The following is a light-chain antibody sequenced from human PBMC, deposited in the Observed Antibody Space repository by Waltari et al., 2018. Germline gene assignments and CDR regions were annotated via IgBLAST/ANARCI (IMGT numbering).Light chain of an antibody. Sequence: QSVLTQTLPASGPPGQTVTLPCSGSSSNIGRNSVNWYQQLPGTAPKLLIYRDNQRPSGVPDRFSGSKSGTSASLAISGLQSDDEADYYCAAWDDSLNGLVFGGGTQLTVL. CDR3: AAWDDSLNGLV. CDR2: RDN. CDR1: SSNIGRNS. J-gene: IGLJ3*02. V-gene: IGLV1-44*01.